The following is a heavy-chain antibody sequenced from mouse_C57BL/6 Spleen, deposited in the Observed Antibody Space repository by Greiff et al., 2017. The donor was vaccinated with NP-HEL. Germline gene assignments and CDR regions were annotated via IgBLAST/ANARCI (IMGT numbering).Heavy chain of an antibody. CDR3: ARRREGGDSNYDAMDY. Sequence: QVTLKVSGPGILQSSQTLSLTCSFSGFSLNTSGMGVSWIRQPSGKGLEWLAHIYWDDDKRDNPSLKSRRTISKDTSRNQVFLKITSVDTADTATYYCARRREGGDSNYDAMDYWGQGTSGTVCS. V-gene: IGHV8-12*01. CDR2: IYWDDDK. CDR1: GFSLNTSGMG. D-gene: IGHD2-5*01. J-gene: IGHJ4*01.